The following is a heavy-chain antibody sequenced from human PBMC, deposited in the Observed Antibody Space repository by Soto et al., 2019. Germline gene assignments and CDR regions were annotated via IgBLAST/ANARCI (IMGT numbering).Heavy chain of an antibody. CDR2: IIPIFGTA. D-gene: IGHD5-18*01. J-gene: IGHJ2*01. CDR3: GRGPIQLWSHGYFHL. CDR1: GGTFSSYA. Sequence: QVQLVQSGAEVKKPGSSVKVSCKASGGTFSSYAISWVRQAPGQGLEWMGGIIPIFGTANYAQTFQGRVAITAAESTTTAYMELGSLRSEDTAVYCCGRGPIQLWSHGYFHLWGRGTLVTVSS. V-gene: IGHV1-69*12.